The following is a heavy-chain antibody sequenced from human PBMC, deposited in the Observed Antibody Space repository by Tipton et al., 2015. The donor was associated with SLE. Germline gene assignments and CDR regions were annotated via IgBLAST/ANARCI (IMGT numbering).Heavy chain of an antibody. Sequence: TLSLTCTVSGDSINSYYWSWIRQPPGEGLEWIGYIYYREGTNYSPSLKSRVTISLDASKNQLSLKLSSVTAADTAVYYCARDATGDTAFVYYFDYWGQGTLVTVSS. CDR1: GDSINSYY. J-gene: IGHJ4*02. V-gene: IGHV4-59*12. CDR3: ARDATGDTAFVYYFDY. D-gene: IGHD1-1*01. CDR2: IYYREGT.